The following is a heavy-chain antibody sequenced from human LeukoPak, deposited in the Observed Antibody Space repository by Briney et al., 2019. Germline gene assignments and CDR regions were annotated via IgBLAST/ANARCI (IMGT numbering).Heavy chain of an antibody. CDR2: ISAYNGNT. CDR1: GYTFTSYG. Sequence: GASVKVSCKASGYTFTSYGISWVRQAPGQGLEWMGWISAYNGNTNYAQKLQGRVTMTTDTSTSTAYMGLRSLRSDDTAVYYCARDPGYYDFWSGYYEIDGMDVWGQGTTVTVSS. CDR3: ARDPGYYDFWSGYYEIDGMDV. V-gene: IGHV1-18*01. J-gene: IGHJ6*02. D-gene: IGHD3-3*01.